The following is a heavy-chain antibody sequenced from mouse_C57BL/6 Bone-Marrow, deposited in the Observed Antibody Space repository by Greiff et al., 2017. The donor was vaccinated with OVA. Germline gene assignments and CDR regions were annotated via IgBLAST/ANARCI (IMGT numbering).Heavy chain of an antibody. CDR1: GFSLSTFGMG. Sequence: QVTLKVSGPGILQPSQTLSLTCSFSGFSLSTFGMGVGWIRQPSGKGLEWLAHIWWDDDKYYNPALKSRLTISKATSKNQVFLKIANVDTADTATYYCAGGAYYGNFYYYAMDYWGQGTSVTVSS. D-gene: IGHD1-1*01. V-gene: IGHV8-8*01. J-gene: IGHJ4*01. CDR3: AGGAYYGNFYYYAMDY. CDR2: IWWDDDK.